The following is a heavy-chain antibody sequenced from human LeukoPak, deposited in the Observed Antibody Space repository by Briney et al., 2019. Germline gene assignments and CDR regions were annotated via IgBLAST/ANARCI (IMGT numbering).Heavy chain of an antibody. D-gene: IGHD2-2*01. CDR3: ARNGEKYLMY. CDR1: GGSISSSSYY. CDR2: TSHGGTT. Sequence: PSETLSLTCTVSGGSISSSSYYWGWIRQPPGNGLEWIGETSHGGTTSYSTSLKSRVSISVDKSKNQFSLKLNSVTAADTAVYYCARNGEKYLMYWGQGILVTVSS. J-gene: IGHJ4*02. V-gene: IGHV4-61*05.